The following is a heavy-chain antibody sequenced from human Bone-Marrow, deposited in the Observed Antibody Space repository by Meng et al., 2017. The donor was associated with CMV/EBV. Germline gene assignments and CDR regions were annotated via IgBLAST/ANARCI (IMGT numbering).Heavy chain of an antibody. CDR2: MNPNSGNT. V-gene: IGHV1-8*01. CDR3: ATGVADFEY. Sequence: QVQMVQSGAEVKKPGASVEVSCKASGYTFTSYDINSVRQAAGQGLEWMEWMNPNSGNTDYAQKFQGRVTMTRNISKSTAYMDLSSLRSEDTAVYYCATGVADFEYWGQGTLVTVSS. D-gene: IGHD6-19*01. J-gene: IGHJ4*02. CDR1: GYTFTSYD.